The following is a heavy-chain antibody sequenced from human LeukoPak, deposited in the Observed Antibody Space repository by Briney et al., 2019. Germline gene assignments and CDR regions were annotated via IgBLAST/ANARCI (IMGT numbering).Heavy chain of an antibody. CDR2: IYYSGST. CDR3: ARETGVYDILTGYYTVGIDY. J-gene: IGHJ4*02. CDR1: GGSISSYY. Sequence: PSETLSLTCTVSGGSISSYYWSWIRQPPGKGLEWIGYIYYSGSTNYNPSLKSRVTISVDTSKNQFSLKLSSVTAADTAVYYCARETGVYDILTGYYTVGIDYWGQGTLVTVSS. D-gene: IGHD3-9*01. V-gene: IGHV4-59*12.